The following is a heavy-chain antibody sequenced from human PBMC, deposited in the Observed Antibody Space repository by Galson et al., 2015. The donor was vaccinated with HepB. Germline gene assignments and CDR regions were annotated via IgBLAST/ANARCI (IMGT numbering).Heavy chain of an antibody. J-gene: IGHJ4*02. V-gene: IGHV4-34*01. D-gene: IGHD5-12*01. CDR3: ARGGYSGYDLGGFDY. CDR2: INHSGST. Sequence: QVQLQESGPGLVKPSETLSLTCAVYGGSFSGYYWSWIRQPPGKGLEWIGEINHSGSTNYNPSLKSRVTISVDTSKSQFSLKLSSVTAADTAVYYCARGGYSGYDLGGFDYWGQGTLVTVSS. CDR1: GGSFSGYY.